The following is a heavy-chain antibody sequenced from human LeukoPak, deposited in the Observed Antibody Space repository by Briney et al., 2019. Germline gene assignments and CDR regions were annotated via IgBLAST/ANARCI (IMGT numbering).Heavy chain of an antibody. Sequence: SVKVSCKASGGTFSSYAISWVRQAPGQGLEWMGRIIPILGIANYAQKFQGRVTITADKSTSTAYMELSSLRSEDTAVYYCARTYYYDSSGYYYFDYWGQGTLVTVSS. V-gene: IGHV1-69*04. CDR2: IIPILGIA. D-gene: IGHD3-22*01. J-gene: IGHJ4*02. CDR3: ARTYYYDSSGYYYFDY. CDR1: GGTFSSYA.